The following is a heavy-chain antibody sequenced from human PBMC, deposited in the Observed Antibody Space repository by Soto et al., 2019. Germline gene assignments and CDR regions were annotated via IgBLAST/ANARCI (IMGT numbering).Heavy chain of an antibody. Sequence: ASVKVSCKASGYTFTSYYMHWVRQAPGQGLEWMGIINPSGGSTSYAQKFQGRVTMTTDTSTSTAYMELRSLRSEDTAVYYCARGGGAVAGRIDPWGQGTLVTVSS. D-gene: IGHD6-19*01. J-gene: IGHJ5*02. CDR2: INPSGGST. V-gene: IGHV1-46*01. CDR1: GYTFTSYY. CDR3: ARGGGAVAGRIDP.